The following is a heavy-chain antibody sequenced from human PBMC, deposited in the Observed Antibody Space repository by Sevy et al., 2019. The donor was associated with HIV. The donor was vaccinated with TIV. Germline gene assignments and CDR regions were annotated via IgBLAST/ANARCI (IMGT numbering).Heavy chain of an antibody. CDR2: ISGGGGGT. V-gene: IGHV3-23*01. Sequence: GGSLRLSCAASGFTFNNYAMSWVRQAPGKGLEGKGLEWVSTISGGGGGTNYADSVRGRCTISRDNSKSTLYLQVNSLRVEDTAVDYCAKHYIHDIAEGGYFDLWGRGTLVTVYS. D-gene: IGHD6-13*01. J-gene: IGHJ2*01. CDR1: GFTFNNYA. CDR3: AKHYIHDIAEGGYFDL.